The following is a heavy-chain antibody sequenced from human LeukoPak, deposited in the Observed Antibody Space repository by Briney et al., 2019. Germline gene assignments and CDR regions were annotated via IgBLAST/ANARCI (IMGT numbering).Heavy chain of an antibody. Sequence: GGSLRLSCAASGFTVSSNYMSWVRQAPGKGLEWVSVIYSGGSTYYADSVKGRFTISRDNAKNSLYLQMNSLRDEDTAVYYCARDGRFLEWLNYGMDVWGQGTTVTVSS. J-gene: IGHJ6*02. CDR3: ARDGRFLEWLNYGMDV. CDR2: IYSGGST. V-gene: IGHV3-53*01. CDR1: GFTVSSNY. D-gene: IGHD3-3*01.